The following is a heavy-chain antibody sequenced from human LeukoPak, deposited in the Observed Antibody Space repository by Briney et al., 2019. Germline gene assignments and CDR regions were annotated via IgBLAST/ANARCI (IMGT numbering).Heavy chain of an antibody. Sequence: GGSLRLSCTVSGRTVSSSYINWVRQAPGRGLEWVSLINSDGSTHYADSVEDRFTISRDNSKNTVYLQMNSLRAEDTAVYYCARWNEAFDIWGQGTMVTAS. V-gene: IGHV3-66*01. CDR2: INSDGST. J-gene: IGHJ3*02. D-gene: IGHD1-1*01. CDR1: GRTVSSSY. CDR3: ARWNEAFDI.